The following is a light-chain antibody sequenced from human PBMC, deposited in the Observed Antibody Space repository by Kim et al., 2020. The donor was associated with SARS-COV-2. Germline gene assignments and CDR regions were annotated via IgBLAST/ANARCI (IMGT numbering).Light chain of an antibody. Sequence: LSLSPGESATLSCRASQTVRTSFAWYHQKPGQAPRLLIYDTSNRATGIPAKFSGSGSGTDFTLTISSLEPADSAVYYCQQRANWLFGQGTKLEI. J-gene: IGKJ2*01. V-gene: IGKV3-11*01. CDR3: QQRANWL. CDR2: DTS. CDR1: QTVRTS.